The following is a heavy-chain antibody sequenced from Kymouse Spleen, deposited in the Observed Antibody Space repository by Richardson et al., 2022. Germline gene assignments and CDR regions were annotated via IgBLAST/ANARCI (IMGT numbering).Heavy chain of an antibody. D-gene: IGHD5-18,IGHD5-18*01. J-gene: IGHJ6*02. Sequence: QVQLVESGGGVVQPGRSLRLSCAASGFTFSSYGMHWVRQAPGKGLEWVAVIWYDGSNKYYADSVKGRFTISRDNSKNTLYLQMNSLRAEDTAVYYCARGGDTAMDPYYYGMDVWGQGTTVTVSS. V-gene: IGHV3-33*01. CDR1: GFTFSSYG. CDR2: IWYDGSNK. CDR3: ARGGDTAMDPYYYGMDV.